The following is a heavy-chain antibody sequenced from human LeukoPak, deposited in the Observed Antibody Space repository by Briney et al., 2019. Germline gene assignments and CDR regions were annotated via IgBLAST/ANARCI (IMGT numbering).Heavy chain of an antibody. CDR1: GFTFSSYS. D-gene: IGHD4-17*01. Sequence: PGGSLRLSCAASGFTFSSYSMNWVHQAPGKGLEWVSFIRSSSSYIYYADSVKGRFTISRDNAKNSLYLQMNSLRVEDTAVYYCARIAFYGDYCDYWGQGTLVTVSS. CDR3: ARIAFYGDYCDY. J-gene: IGHJ4*02. CDR2: IRSSSSYI. V-gene: IGHV3-21*01.